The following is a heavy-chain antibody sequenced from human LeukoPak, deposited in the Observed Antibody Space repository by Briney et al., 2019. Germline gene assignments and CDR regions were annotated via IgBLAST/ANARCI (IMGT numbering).Heavy chain of an antibody. CDR1: GGSFSGYY. J-gene: IGHJ4*02. Sequence: PSETLSLTCAVYGGSFSGYYWSWLRQPPGKGLEWIGEINHSGSTNYNPSLKSRVTISVDTSKNQFSLKLSSVTAADTAVYYCARTPAAAGTPTHDYWGQGTLVTVSS. D-gene: IGHD6-13*01. CDR3: ARTPAAAGTPTHDY. CDR2: INHSGST. V-gene: IGHV4-34*01.